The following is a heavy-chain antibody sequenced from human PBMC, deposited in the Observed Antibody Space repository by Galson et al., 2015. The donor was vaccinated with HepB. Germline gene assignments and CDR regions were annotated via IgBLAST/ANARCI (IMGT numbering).Heavy chain of an antibody. D-gene: IGHD5-12*01. CDR2: IRNDGSNT. CDR1: GFTFSSYG. V-gene: IGHV3-33*01. Sequence: SLRLSCATSGFTFSSYGMHWVRQAPGKGLEWVAVIRNDGSNTNYADSVKGRFTISRDNSKNTLYLQMNSLRAEDTAVYYCARDLFRGYDSLYCYYGMDVGGQGTTGTVSS. CDR3: ARDLFRGYDSLYCYYGMDV. J-gene: IGHJ6*02.